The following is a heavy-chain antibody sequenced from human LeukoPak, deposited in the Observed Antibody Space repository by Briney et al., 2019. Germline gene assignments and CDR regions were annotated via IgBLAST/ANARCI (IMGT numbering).Heavy chain of an antibody. CDR1: GFTFSSYG. Sequence: GRALRLSCAASGFTFSSYGMHWVRQAPGKGLEWVAVIWYDGSSKYYADSVKGRFTISRDNSKNTLYLQMNSLRAEDTAVYYCARDCTNGVCYGTDFDYWGQGTLVTVSS. D-gene: IGHD2-8*01. CDR3: ARDCTNGVCYGTDFDY. CDR2: IWYDGSSK. J-gene: IGHJ4*02. V-gene: IGHV3-33*01.